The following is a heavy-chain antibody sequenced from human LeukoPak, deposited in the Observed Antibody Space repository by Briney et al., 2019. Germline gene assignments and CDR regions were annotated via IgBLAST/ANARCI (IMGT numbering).Heavy chain of an antibody. J-gene: IGHJ4*02. V-gene: IGHV1-2*02. D-gene: IGHD6-13*01. Sequence: ASVKVSCKASGYTFTGYYMHWVRQAPGQGLEWMGWINPNSGGTNYAQKFQGRVTMTRDTSISTAYMELSRLRSDDTAVYYRARQSSSSWSPEIYFDYWGQGTLVTVSS. CDR3: ARQSSSSWSPEIYFDY. CDR1: GYTFTGYY. CDR2: INPNSGGT.